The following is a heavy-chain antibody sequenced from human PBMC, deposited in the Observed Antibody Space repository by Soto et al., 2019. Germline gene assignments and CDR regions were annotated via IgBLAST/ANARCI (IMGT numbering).Heavy chain of an antibody. J-gene: IGHJ3*02. CDR3: ARDNQPLAAAWNAFDI. CDR1: GGTFSSYA. D-gene: IGHD6-13*01. V-gene: IGHV1-69*01. Sequence: QVQLVQSGAEVKKPGSSVKVSCKASGGTFSSYAISWVRQAPGQGLEWLGGIIPIFGTANYAQKFQGRVRITADESTSTAYVELSILRSEDTAVDYCARDNQPLAAAWNAFDIWGQGTMVTVSS. CDR2: IIPIFGTA.